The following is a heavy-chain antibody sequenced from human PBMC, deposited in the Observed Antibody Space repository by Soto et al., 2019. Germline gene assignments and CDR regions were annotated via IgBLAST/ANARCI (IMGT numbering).Heavy chain of an antibody. J-gene: IGHJ6*02. V-gene: IGHV1-18*04. D-gene: IGHD2-2*01. Sequence: GGSVKVSCKASGYTFTSYGISWVRQAPGQGLEWMGWISAYNGNTNYAQKLQGRVTMTTDTSTSTAYMELRSLRSDDTAVYYCARTWGGYCSSTSCFGEDYYYGMDVWGQGTTVTVSS. CDR1: GYTFTSYG. CDR2: ISAYNGNT. CDR3: ARTWGGYCSSTSCFGEDYYYGMDV.